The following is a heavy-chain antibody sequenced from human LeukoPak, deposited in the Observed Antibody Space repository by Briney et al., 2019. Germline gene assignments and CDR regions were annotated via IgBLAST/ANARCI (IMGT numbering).Heavy chain of an antibody. CDR2: INGRGDNT. Sequence: TGGSLRLSCAASGFTFSSYAMNWVRQAPGKGLEWVSAINGRGDNTYYADSVKGRFTISRDNSKSTLFLQMNSLRAEDTAIYYCAKDRVSPGFNLFDPWGLGTLVTVSS. V-gene: IGHV3-23*01. D-gene: IGHD2/OR15-2a*01. J-gene: IGHJ5*02. CDR3: AKDRVSPGFNLFDP. CDR1: GFTFSSYA.